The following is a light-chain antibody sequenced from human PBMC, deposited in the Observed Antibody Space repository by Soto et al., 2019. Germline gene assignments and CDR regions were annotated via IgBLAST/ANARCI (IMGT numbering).Light chain of an antibody. CDR2: DAS. J-gene: IGKJ3*01. Sequence: DIVLTQSPATLSLSPGERATLSCRASQSVRSSLAWYQQKPGQAPKLLNYDASTRANGMPARFGGSGSGTDFTLTIGSLVSEDFSVYYCQQRRDSPEFTFGPRTKVEIK. CDR1: QSVRSS. CDR3: QQRRDSPEFT. V-gene: IGKV3-11*01.